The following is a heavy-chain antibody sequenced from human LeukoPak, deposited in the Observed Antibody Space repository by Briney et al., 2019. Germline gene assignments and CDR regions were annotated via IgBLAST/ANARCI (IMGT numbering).Heavy chain of an antibody. J-gene: IGHJ4*02. V-gene: IGHV7-4-1*02. D-gene: IGHD2-15*01. CDR2: INTNTGNP. CDR1: GYTFTSNA. CDR3: ARLLPSQGRAMGY. Sequence: ASVKVSCKASGYTFTSNAMNWVRQAPGQGLEWMGWINTNTGNPTYAQGFTGRFVFSLDASVSTAYLQISSLTDEDTALYYCARLLPSQGRAMGYWGQGTLVTVSS.